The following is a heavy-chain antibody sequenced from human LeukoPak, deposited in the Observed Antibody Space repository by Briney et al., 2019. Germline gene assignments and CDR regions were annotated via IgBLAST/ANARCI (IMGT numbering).Heavy chain of an antibody. CDR3: ARSHYYDSSGPALAFDI. J-gene: IGHJ3*02. D-gene: IGHD3-22*01. Sequence: PGGSLRLSCAASGFTFSNYWMHWVRQAPGKGLEWVSSISSSSSYIYYADSVKGRFTISRDNAKNSLYLQMNSLRAEDTAVYYCARSHYYDSSGPALAFDIWGQGTMVTVSS. V-gene: IGHV3-21*01. CDR1: GFTFSNYW. CDR2: ISSSSSYI.